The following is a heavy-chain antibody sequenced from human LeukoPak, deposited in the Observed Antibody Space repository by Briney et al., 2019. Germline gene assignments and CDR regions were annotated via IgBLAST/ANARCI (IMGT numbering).Heavy chain of an antibody. CDR2: ISGSGGST. CDR1: GFTFSSYA. D-gene: IGHD2-2*01. Sequence: PGGSLRLSCAASGFTFSSYAMSWVRRAPGKGLEWVSAISGSGGSTYYADSVKGRFTISRDNSKNTLYLQMNSLRAEDTAVYYCAKRDCSSTSCYYYYYYMDVWGKGTTVTVSS. CDR3: AKRDCSSTSCYYYYYYMDV. J-gene: IGHJ6*03. V-gene: IGHV3-23*01.